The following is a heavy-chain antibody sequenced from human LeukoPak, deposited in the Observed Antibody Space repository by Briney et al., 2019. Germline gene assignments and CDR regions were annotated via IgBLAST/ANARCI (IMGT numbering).Heavy chain of an antibody. J-gene: IGHJ3*02. CDR3: ARKIYGDYNAFDI. D-gene: IGHD4-17*01. V-gene: IGHV4-34*01. Sequence: PSETLSLTCAVYGGSFSGYYWSWIRQPPGKGLEWIGEINHSGSTSYNPSLKSRVTISVDTSKNQFSLKLSSVTAADTAVYYCARKIYGDYNAFDIWGQGTMVTVSS. CDR2: INHSGST. CDR1: GGSFSGYY.